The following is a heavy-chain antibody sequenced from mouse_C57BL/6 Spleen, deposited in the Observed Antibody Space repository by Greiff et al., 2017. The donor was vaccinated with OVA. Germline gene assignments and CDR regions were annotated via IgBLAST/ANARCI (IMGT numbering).Heavy chain of an antibody. J-gene: IGHJ2*01. Sequence: QVQLQQPGAELVQPGASVKLSCKASGYTFTSYWMHWVKQRPGQGLEWIGMIPPNSGSTNSHAKFKSKATMTVDKSSSTAYMQLSSLTTEDSAVYYCARWRDEGYSLDYWGQGTTLTVSS. CDR2: IPPNSGST. D-gene: IGHD2-3*01. V-gene: IGHV1-64*01. CDR1: GYTFTSYW. CDR3: ARWRDEGYSLDY.